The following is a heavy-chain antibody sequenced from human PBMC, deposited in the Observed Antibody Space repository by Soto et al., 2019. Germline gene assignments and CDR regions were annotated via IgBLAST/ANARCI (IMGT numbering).Heavy chain of an antibody. Sequence: GGSLRLSCAASGFYFRSYWMHWVRQAPGKGLVWVSLINSDGSITKYADSVKGRFTVSRNNAKNSLYLQMNSLRAEDTAVYYCARALELGYCSGGSCLQKFDPWGQGTLVTVSS. CDR1: GFYFRSYW. CDR2: INSDGSIT. V-gene: IGHV3-74*03. D-gene: IGHD2-15*01. J-gene: IGHJ5*02. CDR3: ARALELGYCSGGSCLQKFDP.